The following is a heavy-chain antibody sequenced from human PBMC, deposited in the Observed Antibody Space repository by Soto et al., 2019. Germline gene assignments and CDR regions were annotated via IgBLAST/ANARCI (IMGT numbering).Heavy chain of an antibody. V-gene: IGHV1-2*04. CDR2: INPNSGGT. CDR1: GYTFTGYY. D-gene: IGHD6-19*01. Sequence: ASVKVSCKASGYTFTGYYMHWVRQAPGQGLEWMGWINPNSGGTNYAQKFQGWVTMTRDTSISTAYMELSRLRSDDTAVYYCARRIAVATNGMDVWGQGTTVTVSS. J-gene: IGHJ6*02. CDR3: ARRIAVATNGMDV.